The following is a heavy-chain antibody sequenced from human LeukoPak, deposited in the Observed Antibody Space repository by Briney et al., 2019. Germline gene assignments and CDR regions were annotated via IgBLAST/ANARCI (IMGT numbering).Heavy chain of an antibody. V-gene: IGHV1-69*13. CDR2: IIPIFGTA. CDR1: GGTFSSYA. D-gene: IGHD4-11*01. J-gene: IGHJ4*02. Sequence: SVKVSCKASGGTFSSYAISWVRQAPGQGLEWMGGIIPIFGTANYAQKFQGRVTITADESTSTAYIELSSLRSEDTAVYYCAREGADYSNSYYFDYWGQGTLVTVSS. CDR3: AREGADYSNSYYFDY.